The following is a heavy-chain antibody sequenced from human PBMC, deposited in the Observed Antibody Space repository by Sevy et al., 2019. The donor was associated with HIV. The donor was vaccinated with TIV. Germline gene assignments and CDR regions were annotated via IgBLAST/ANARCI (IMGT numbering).Heavy chain of an antibody. CDR3: ARDDGNYYFHY. D-gene: IGHD1-7*01. CDR2: IKQDAGQK. CDR1: GFTFSKYW. J-gene: IGHJ4*02. Sequence: GGSLRLSCAASGFTFSKYWMGWVRQAPGKGLEWVANIKQDAGQKYYVDSVKGRFTISRDNAKNLLYLQMNSLRAEVMAVYFCARDDGNYYFHYWGQGTLVTVSS. V-gene: IGHV3-7*01.